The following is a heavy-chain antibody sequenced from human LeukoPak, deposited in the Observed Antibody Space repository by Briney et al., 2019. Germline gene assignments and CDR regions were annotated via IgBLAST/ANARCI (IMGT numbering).Heavy chain of an antibody. Sequence: ASVKVSCKASGYTFTSYDINWVRQATGQGLEWMGWMNPNSGNTGYAQKFQGRVTMTRNTSISTAYMELSSLRSEDTAVYYCASQAYCGGDCYSGIDYWGQGTLVTVSS. J-gene: IGHJ4*02. CDR3: ASQAYCGGDCYSGIDY. D-gene: IGHD2-21*02. V-gene: IGHV1-8*01. CDR1: GYTFTSYD. CDR2: MNPNSGNT.